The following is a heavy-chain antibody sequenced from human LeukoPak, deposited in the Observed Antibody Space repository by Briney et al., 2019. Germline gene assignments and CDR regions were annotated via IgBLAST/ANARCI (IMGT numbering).Heavy chain of an antibody. CDR3: ARDVSPAMTAYYYYYGIDV. D-gene: IGHD2-2*01. V-gene: IGHV4-61*01. Sequence: SETLSLTCAVSSGPVSGDSYYWTWIRRAPGKGLEWIGCINSSGDTIYSPSLKSRVTISIDTSKNQFSLTLRSVTAADTAVYYCARDVSPAMTAYYYYYGIDVWGQGTTVTVSS. J-gene: IGHJ6*02. CDR1: SGPVSGDSYY. CDR2: INSSGDT.